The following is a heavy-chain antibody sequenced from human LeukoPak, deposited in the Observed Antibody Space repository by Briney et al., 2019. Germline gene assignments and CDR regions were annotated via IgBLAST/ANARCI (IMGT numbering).Heavy chain of an antibody. Sequence: GGSLRLSCAASGFTFSTYGMSWVRQAPGKGLEWVSAISGSGGSTYYADSVKGRFTISRDNSKNTLYLQMNSLRAEDTAVYYCAKDFVPFSEITMIVVVSYPDYWGQGTLVTVSS. CDR2: ISGSGGST. CDR3: AKDFVPFSEITMIVVVSYPDY. J-gene: IGHJ4*02. CDR1: GFTFSTYG. V-gene: IGHV3-23*01. D-gene: IGHD3-22*01.